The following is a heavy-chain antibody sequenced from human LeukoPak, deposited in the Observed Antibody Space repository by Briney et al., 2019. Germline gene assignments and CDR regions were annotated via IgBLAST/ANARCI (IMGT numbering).Heavy chain of an antibody. CDR3: ARVTYDSSGYSYYYYYGMDV. V-gene: IGHV1-18*04. Sequence: RASVKVSCKASGYTFTSYGISWVRQAPGQGLEWMGWISAYNGNTNYAQKLQGRVTMTTDTSTSTAYMELRSLRSDDTAVYYCARVTYDSSGYSYYYYYGMDVWGQGTTVTVSS. J-gene: IGHJ6*02. D-gene: IGHD3-22*01. CDR1: GYTFTSYG. CDR2: ISAYNGNT.